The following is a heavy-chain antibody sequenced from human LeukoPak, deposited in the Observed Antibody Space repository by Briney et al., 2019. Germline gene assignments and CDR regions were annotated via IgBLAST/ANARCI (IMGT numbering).Heavy chain of an antibody. D-gene: IGHD3-10*01. J-gene: IGHJ5*02. Sequence: PGGSLRLSCAASGFTFSTYSMNWVRQAPGKGLEWISYISSSSNIIYYAGSVKGRFTISRDNAKNSLSLQMNSLRAEDTAVYYCARDHSDGRYYNWFDPWGQGTLVTVSS. V-gene: IGHV3-48*01. CDR1: GFTFSTYS. CDR2: ISSSSNII. CDR3: ARDHSDGRYYNWFDP.